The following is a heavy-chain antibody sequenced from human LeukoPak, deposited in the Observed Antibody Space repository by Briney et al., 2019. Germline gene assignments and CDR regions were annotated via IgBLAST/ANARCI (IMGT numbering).Heavy chain of an antibody. CDR3: ARATPGGLHGYSFDY. D-gene: IGHD5-24*01. Sequence: GASVKVSCKASGYTFENYDINWVRQATGQGLEWMGWMNPNSGNTGFAQKFQDRVSMTRDTSINTAYMELTSLRSGDTAVYYCARATPGGLHGYSFDYWGQGTVVTDYS. J-gene: IGHJ4*02. V-gene: IGHV1-8*02. CDR2: MNPNSGNT. CDR1: GYTFENYD.